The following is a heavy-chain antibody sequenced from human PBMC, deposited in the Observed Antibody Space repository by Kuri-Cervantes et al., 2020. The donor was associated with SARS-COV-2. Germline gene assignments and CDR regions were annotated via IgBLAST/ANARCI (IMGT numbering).Heavy chain of an antibody. CDR2: IKSKTDGGTT. CDR1: GFTFSNAW. Sequence: GGSLRLSCAVSGFTFSNAWMSWVRQAPGKGLEWVGRIKSKTDGGTTDYAAPVKGRFTISRDDSKNTLYLQMNSLKTEDTAVYYCTTVGCSGGSCYYYYYGMDVWGQGTTVTVSS. J-gene: IGHJ6*02. CDR3: TTVGCSGGSCYYYYYGMDV. V-gene: IGHV3-15*01. D-gene: IGHD2-15*01.